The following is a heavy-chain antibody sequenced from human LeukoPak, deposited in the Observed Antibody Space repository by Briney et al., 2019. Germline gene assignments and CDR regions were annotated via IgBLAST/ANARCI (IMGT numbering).Heavy chain of an antibody. D-gene: IGHD1-1*01. Sequence: PAGTLSLSCTASGFSITSSYMPWVRLAPGKGLEWIAYIYYTGYTNYNPSLKSRVSISVDTSKNQLSLKLISVTAADTAVYYCARAPIGSVDYWGPGAQVAVSS. V-gene: IGHV4-59*01. CDR1: GFSITSSY. CDR3: ARAPIGSVDY. J-gene: IGHJ4*02. CDR2: IYYTGYT.